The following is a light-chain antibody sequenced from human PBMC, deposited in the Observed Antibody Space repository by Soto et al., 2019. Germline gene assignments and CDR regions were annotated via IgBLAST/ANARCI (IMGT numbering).Light chain of an antibody. CDR1: QSVSGSC. J-gene: IGKJ3*01. CDR2: GAS. CDR3: QQYGSSPFT. Sequence: EIVLTQSPGTLSLSPGERATLSCRASQSVSGSCLAWYQQKPGQAPRLLTYGASSRATGIPDRFSGSGSGTDLTLTISRLEPEDFAVYYCQQYGSSPFTFGPGTKVDIK. V-gene: IGKV3-20*01.